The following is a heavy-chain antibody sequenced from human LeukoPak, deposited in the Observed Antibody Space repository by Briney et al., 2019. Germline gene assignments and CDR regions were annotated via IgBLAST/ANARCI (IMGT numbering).Heavy chain of an antibody. V-gene: IGHV1-2*06. CDR1: GYTFTSYY. J-gene: IGHJ3*02. CDR2: INPNSGGT. CDR3: ARDVAAAAPDDAFDI. Sequence: GASVKVSCKASGYTFTSYYMHWVRQAPGQGLEWMGRINPNSGGTNYAQKFQGRVTMTRDTSISTAYMELSRLRSDDTAVYYCARDVAAAAPDDAFDIWGQGTMVTVSS. D-gene: IGHD6-13*01.